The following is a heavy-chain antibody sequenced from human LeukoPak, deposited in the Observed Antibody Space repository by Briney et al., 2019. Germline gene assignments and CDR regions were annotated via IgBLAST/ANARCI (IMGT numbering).Heavy chain of an antibody. Sequence: ASVKVSCKASGYTFTGYYMHWVRQAPGQGLEWMGWIAPNSGGTNYAQNFQGRVTMTRDTSINTAYMELTRLTSDDTAVYYCAREYSSTSGRLHDYWGLGTLVTVSS. V-gene: IGHV1-2*02. J-gene: IGHJ4*02. CDR1: GYTFTGYY. D-gene: IGHD6-6*01. CDR3: AREYSSTSGRLHDY. CDR2: IAPNSGGT.